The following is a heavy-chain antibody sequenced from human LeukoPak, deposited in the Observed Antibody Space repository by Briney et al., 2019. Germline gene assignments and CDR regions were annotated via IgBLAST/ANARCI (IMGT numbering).Heavy chain of an antibody. D-gene: IGHD3-10*01. J-gene: IGHJ3*02. CDR2: ISSSSSYI. CDR1: GFTFSSYS. Sequence: GGSLRLSCAASGFTFSSYSMNWVRQAPGKGLEWVSSISSSSSYIYYADSVKGRFTISRDNAKNSLYLQMNSLRAEDTALYYCAKDSRYYGSGSYGDAFDIWGQGTMVTVSS. V-gene: IGHV3-21*04. CDR3: AKDSRYYGSGSYGDAFDI.